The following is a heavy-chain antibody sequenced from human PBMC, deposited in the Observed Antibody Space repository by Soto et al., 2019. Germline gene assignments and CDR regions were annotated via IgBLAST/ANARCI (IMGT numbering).Heavy chain of an antibody. CDR3: ARVPDR. D-gene: IGHD2-2*01. J-gene: IGHJ5*02. CDR2: IYHSGST. Sequence: QLQLQESGSGLVKPSQTLSLTCAVSGGSISSGGYSWSWIRQPPGKGLEWSGYIYHSGSTYYNPSPKRRVTRSVDRSKNQFSLELSYVTAAESAVYYCARVPDRWGQGTLVSVSS. V-gene: IGHV4-30-2*01. CDR1: GGSISSGGYS.